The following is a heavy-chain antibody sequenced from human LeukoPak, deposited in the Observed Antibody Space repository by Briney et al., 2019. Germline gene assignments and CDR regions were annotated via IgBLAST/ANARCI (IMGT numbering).Heavy chain of an antibody. D-gene: IGHD3-22*01. CDR2: IYYSGST. J-gene: IGHJ3*02. V-gene: IGHV4-59*01. Sequence: SETLPLTCTVSGGSISSYYWSWIRQPPGKGLEWIGYIYYSGSTNYNPSLKSRVTISVDTSKNQFSLKLSSVTAADTAVYYCARAPSYYYDSSGYWGPSAFDIWGQGTMVTVSS. CDR3: ARAPSYYYDSSGYWGPSAFDI. CDR1: GGSISSYY.